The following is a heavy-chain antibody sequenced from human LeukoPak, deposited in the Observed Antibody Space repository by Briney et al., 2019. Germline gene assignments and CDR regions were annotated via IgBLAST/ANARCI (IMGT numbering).Heavy chain of an antibody. CDR1: GFTLSSYA. J-gene: IGHJ4*02. CDR3: VKAPVTTCSGAYCYPFDY. Sequence: GGSLRLSCAASGFTLSSYAMSWVRQGPGKGLEWVSAISVSGNTYHADSVKGRFTISRDSSKNTLYLQMNSLRAGDAAVYYCVKAPVTTCSGAYCYPFDYWSQGTLVTVSS. D-gene: IGHD2-15*01. CDR2: ISVSGNT. V-gene: IGHV3-23*01.